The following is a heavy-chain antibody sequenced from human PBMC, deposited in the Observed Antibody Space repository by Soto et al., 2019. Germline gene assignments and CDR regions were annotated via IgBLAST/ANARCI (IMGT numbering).Heavy chain of an antibody. CDR1: GFTFSSYG. CDR2: IWYDGSNK. J-gene: IGHJ4*02. D-gene: IGHD6-13*01. Sequence: QVQLVESGGGVVQPGRSLRLSCAASGFTFSSYGMHWVRQAPGKGLEWVAVIWYDGSNKYYADPVKGRFTISRDNSKNTLYLQMNSLRAEDTAVYYCARDRAAAAAGIDYWGQGTLVTVSS. V-gene: IGHV3-33*01. CDR3: ARDRAAAAAGIDY.